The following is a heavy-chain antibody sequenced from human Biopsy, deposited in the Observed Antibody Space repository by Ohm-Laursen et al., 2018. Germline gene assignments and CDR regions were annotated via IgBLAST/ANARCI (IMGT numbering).Heavy chain of an antibody. CDR2: VYYPGST. Sequence: PSQTLSLTCTVSGDSISSYYWSWIRQPPGKGLQWIGYVYYPGSTDYNPSLQSRVTISVDTSKNHFSLRLRSVTPADTAIYYCARDRGYYSDRTVPGYFDLWGRGTLVTVSS. CDR3: ARDRGYYSDRTVPGYFDL. J-gene: IGHJ2*01. V-gene: IGHV4-59*01. CDR1: GDSISSYY. D-gene: IGHD3-22*01.